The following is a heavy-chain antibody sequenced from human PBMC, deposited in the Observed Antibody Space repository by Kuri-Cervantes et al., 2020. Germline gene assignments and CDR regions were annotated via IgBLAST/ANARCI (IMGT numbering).Heavy chain of an antibody. D-gene: IGHD1-1*01. J-gene: IGHJ6*02. CDR2: INPNSGGT. CDR3: ARGSAGTYGMDV. CDR1: GYTFTGYY. Sequence: ASVMVSCKASGYTFTGYYMHWVRQAPGQGLEWMGWINPNSGGTNYAQKFQGRVTMTRDTSISIAYMELSRLRSDDTAVYYCARGSAGTYGMDVWGQGTTVTVSS. V-gene: IGHV1-2*02.